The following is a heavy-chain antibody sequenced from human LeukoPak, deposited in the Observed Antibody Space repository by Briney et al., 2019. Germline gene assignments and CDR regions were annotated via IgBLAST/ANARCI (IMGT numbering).Heavy chain of an antibody. D-gene: IGHD4-11*01. CDR1: GFTFINAW. Sequence: GGPLRLSCAASGFTFINAWMSWFRQAPGKGLEGVGRIKSKTDGGTPDYAAPVKGRFTISRDDSKNTLYLQMNSLKTEDTAVYYCTTRVYSNYVSDYWGQGTLVTVSS. CDR3: TTRVYSNYVSDY. V-gene: IGHV3-15*01. CDR2: IKSKTDGGTP. J-gene: IGHJ4*02.